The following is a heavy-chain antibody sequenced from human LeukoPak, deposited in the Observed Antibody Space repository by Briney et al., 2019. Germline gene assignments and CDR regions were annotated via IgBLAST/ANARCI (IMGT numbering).Heavy chain of an antibody. D-gene: IGHD2-2*02. V-gene: IGHV3-30*18. Sequence: GGSLRLSCAASGFTFSNYGMHWVRQAPGKGLEWVAVISYDGSDKYYADSVKGRFTISRDNSKNTLYLQMNSLREEDTAVYYCAKDQLHQLLYLFDYWGQGTLVTVSS. CDR2: ISYDGSDK. J-gene: IGHJ4*02. CDR1: GFTFSNYG. CDR3: AKDQLHQLLYLFDY.